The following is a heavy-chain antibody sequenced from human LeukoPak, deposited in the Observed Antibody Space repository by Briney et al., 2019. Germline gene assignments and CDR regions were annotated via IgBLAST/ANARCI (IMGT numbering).Heavy chain of an antibody. CDR3: ARLVSNPTGLVTDY. V-gene: IGHV1-69*10. CDR1: GGTFSSYA. Sequence: GSSVKVSCKASGGTFSSYAISWVRQAPGQGLEWMGRIIPILGIANYAQKFQGRVTITADKSTSTAYMELSSLRSEDTAVYYCARLVSNPTGLVTDYWGQGTLVTVSS. J-gene: IGHJ4*02. D-gene: IGHD3-9*01. CDR2: IIPILGIA.